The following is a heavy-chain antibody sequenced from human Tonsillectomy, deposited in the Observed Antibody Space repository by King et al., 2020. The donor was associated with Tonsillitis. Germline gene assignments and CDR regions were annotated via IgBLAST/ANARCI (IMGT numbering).Heavy chain of an antibody. J-gene: IGHJ4*02. Sequence: QLQESGPGLVKPSETLSLTCIVSGGSISSSSYYWGWIRQPPGKGLEWIGSIFYSGTTYYNPSLKSRVTISVDTSKNHFSLRLSSVTAADTAVYYCARPMAMLTFGGWVYWGLGTLVTVSS. CDR1: GGSISSSSYY. D-gene: IGHD3-16*01. CDR2: IFYSGTT. V-gene: IGHV4-39*07. CDR3: ARPMAMLTFGGWVY.